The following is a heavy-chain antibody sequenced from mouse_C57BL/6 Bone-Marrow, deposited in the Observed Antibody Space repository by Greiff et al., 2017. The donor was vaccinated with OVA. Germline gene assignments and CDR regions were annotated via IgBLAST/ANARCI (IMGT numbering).Heavy chain of an antibody. D-gene: IGHD2-10*01. J-gene: IGHJ2*01. Sequence: QVQLQQPGAELVKPGASVKLSCKASGYTFTSYWMQWVKQRPGQGLEWIGEIDPSDSYTNYNQKFKGKATLTVDTSSSTAYMQLSSLTSEDTAVYYCARERTYYKLYCWGRGTTLTVSA. CDR3: ARERTYYKLYC. V-gene: IGHV1-50*01. CDR1: GYTFTSYW. CDR2: IDPSDSYT.